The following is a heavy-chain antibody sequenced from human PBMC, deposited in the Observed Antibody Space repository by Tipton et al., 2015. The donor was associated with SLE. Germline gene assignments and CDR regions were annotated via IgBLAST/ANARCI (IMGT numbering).Heavy chain of an antibody. Sequence: LRLSCTVSGGSISSSSYYWGWIRQPPGKGLEWIGRIYYSGTTYYNPSLKSRVTISVDTSKNQFSLGLGSVTAADTAVYSCARDFLGYSAAWYVWGQGTLVTVSS. CDR1: GGSISSSSYY. J-gene: IGHJ4*02. D-gene: IGHD1-26*01. CDR2: IYYSGTT. V-gene: IGHV4-39*07. CDR3: ARDFLGYSAAWYV.